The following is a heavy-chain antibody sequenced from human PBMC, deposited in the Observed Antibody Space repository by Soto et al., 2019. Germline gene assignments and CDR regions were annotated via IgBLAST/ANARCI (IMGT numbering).Heavy chain of an antibody. Sequence: GGSLRLSCAASGFTFSSYSMNWVRQAPGKGLEWVSSISSSSSYIYYADSVKGRFTISRDNAKNSLYLQMNSLRAEDTAVYYCARDPADYYDSSGSMEYFQHWGQGNLVTVSS. D-gene: IGHD3-22*01. CDR3: ARDPADYYDSSGSMEYFQH. CDR2: ISSSSSYI. CDR1: GFTFSSYS. J-gene: IGHJ1*01. V-gene: IGHV3-21*01.